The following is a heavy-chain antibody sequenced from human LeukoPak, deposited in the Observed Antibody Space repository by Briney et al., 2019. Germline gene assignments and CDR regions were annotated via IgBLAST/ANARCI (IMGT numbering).Heavy chain of an antibody. CDR1: GFTFRSSG. CDR2: VSGSGSES. J-gene: IGHJ1*01. CDR3: ARDRAASGGLFQY. D-gene: IGHD6-25*01. V-gene: IGHV3-23*01. Sequence: GESLRLSCAASGFTFRSSGMSWVRQAPGKGLEWVSTVSGSGSESFYAASVKGRFTISRDNSKNMLYLQMNSLRADDTAIYYCARDRAASGGLFQYWGQGALVTVSS.